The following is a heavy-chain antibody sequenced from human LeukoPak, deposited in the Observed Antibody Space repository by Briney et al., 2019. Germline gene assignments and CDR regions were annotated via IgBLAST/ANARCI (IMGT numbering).Heavy chain of an antibody. CDR3: AKDRGPYYYDSSAADY. CDR2: ISYDGSNK. D-gene: IGHD3-22*01. J-gene: IGHJ4*02. CDR1: GFTFSSYG. V-gene: IGHV3-30*18. Sequence: SGGSLRLSCAASGFTFSSYGMHWVRQAPGKGLEWVAVISYDGSNKYYAGSVKGRFTISRDNSKNTLYLQMNSLRAEDTAVYYCAKDRGPYYYDSSAADYWGQGTLVTVSS.